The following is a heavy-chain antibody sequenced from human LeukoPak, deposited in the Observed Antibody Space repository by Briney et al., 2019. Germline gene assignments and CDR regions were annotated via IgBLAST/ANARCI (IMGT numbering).Heavy chain of an antibody. Sequence: SETLSLTCTVSGGSISSYYWSWIRQPAGKGLEWIGRIYTSGSTNYNPSLKSRVTISVDTSKNQFSLKLSSVTAADTAVYYCAREGYDSSGYEDYYYYMDVWGKGTTVTISS. J-gene: IGHJ6*03. CDR3: AREGYDSSGYEDYYYYMDV. D-gene: IGHD3-22*01. CDR1: GGSISSYY. V-gene: IGHV4-4*07. CDR2: IYTSGST.